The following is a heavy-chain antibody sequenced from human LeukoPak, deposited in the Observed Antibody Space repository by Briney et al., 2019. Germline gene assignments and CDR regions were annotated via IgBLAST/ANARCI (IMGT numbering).Heavy chain of an antibody. CDR2: ISARGDNT. V-gene: IGHV3-23*01. Sequence: GGSLRLSCAASGFTFTNYAMSWVRQAPGKGLEWVSAISARGDNTYYADSVKGRFSISRDNSQNTQYLQMNSLRAEDTAIHYCAKAYHYGAGSSFDYWGQGILVTVSS. CDR3: AKAYHYGAGSSFDY. CDR1: GFTFTNYA. D-gene: IGHD3-10*01. J-gene: IGHJ4*02.